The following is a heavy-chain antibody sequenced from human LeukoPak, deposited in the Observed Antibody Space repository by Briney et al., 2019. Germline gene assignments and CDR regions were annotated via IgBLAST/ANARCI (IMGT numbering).Heavy chain of an antibody. V-gene: IGHV1-18*01. CDR1: GYTFTRYG. CDR2: ISAYYGNT. CDR3: ARDRSRIAARPANGEKLDH. J-gene: IGHJ4*02. D-gene: IGHD6-6*01. Sequence: ASVKVSCKASGYTFTRYGICWVRQAPGQGLEWMGWISAYYGNTNYAQKLQGRVTMTTDTSTSTAYMELRSLRSDDTAVYYCARDRSRIAARPANGEKLDHWGQGTLVTVSS.